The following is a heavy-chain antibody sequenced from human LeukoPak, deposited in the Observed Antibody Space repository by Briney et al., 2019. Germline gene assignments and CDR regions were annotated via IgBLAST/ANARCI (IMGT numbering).Heavy chain of an antibody. J-gene: IGHJ6*03. CDR3: ARHSPYDSSGYYPPLYSYYYYMDV. D-gene: IGHD3-22*01. Sequence: GGSLRLSCAASGFTFSSYWMSWVRQAPGKGLEWVANIKQDGSEKYYVDSVKGRFTISRDNAKNSLYLQMNSLRAEDTAVYYCARHSPYDSSGYYPPLYSYYYYMDVWGKGTTVTISS. CDR2: IKQDGSEK. V-gene: IGHV3-7*01. CDR1: GFTFSSYW.